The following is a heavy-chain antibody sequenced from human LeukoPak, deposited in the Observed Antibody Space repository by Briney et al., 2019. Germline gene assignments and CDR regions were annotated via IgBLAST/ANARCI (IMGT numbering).Heavy chain of an antibody. CDR2: IYYSGST. J-gene: IGHJ5*02. CDR1: GGSISSGGYY. V-gene: IGHV4-31*03. D-gene: IGHD5-18*01. CDR3: ARLYSYGYWDWFDP. Sequence: PSQTLSLTCTVSGGSISSGGYYWSWIRQHPGKGLEWIGYIYYSGSTYYNPSLKSRVTISVDTSKNQFSLKLSSVTAADTAVYYCARLYSYGYWDWFDPWGQGTLVTVSS.